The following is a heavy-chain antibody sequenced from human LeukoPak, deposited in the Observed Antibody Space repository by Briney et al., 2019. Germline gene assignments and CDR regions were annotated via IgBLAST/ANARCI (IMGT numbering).Heavy chain of an antibody. Sequence: GGSLRLSCAVSGFTFSNYAMHWVRQAPGKGLEWVTVISYDGSRKFYADSVKGRFTISRDNSKNTLYLQMNSLRAEDSAVYYCARDPGYGSGSPNDYWGQGTLVTVSS. CDR2: ISYDGSRK. CDR3: ARDPGYGSGSPNDY. J-gene: IGHJ4*02. V-gene: IGHV3-30-3*01. CDR1: GFTFSNYA. D-gene: IGHD3-10*01.